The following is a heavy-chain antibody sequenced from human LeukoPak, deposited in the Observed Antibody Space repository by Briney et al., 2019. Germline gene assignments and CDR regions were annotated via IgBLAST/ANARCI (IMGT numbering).Heavy chain of an antibody. CDR2: IYSGGST. CDR1: GFTVSSNY. Sequence: GGSLRLSCAASGFTVSSNYMSWVRQAPGKGLEWVSVIYSGGSTYYADSVKGRFTISRDNSKNTLYLKMNSMRAEDKAVYYCGREGGYSVSRSYYIASYSSYMDVWGTGTPVTISS. CDR3: GREGGYSVSRSYYIASYSSYMDV. D-gene: IGHD3-10*01. J-gene: IGHJ6*03. V-gene: IGHV3-66*01.